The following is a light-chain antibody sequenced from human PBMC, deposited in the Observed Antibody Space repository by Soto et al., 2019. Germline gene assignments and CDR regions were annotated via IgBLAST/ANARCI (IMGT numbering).Light chain of an antibody. CDR2: DTS. CDR1: QSVSSY. CDR3: QQRTNWPRSFT. J-gene: IGKJ3*01. Sequence: EIGLTQSPATLSLSPGERATHTCRASQSVSSYLAWYQQKPGQDPRLLIYDTSKRATGIPARFSGSGSGTDFTLTISSLEPEDFAVYYCQQRTNWPRSFTFGPGTKVDIK. V-gene: IGKV3-11*01.